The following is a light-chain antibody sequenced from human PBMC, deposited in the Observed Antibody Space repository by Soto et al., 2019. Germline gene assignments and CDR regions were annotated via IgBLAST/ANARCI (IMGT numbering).Light chain of an antibody. Sequence: DIQMTQSPSTLSASVGDRVTITCRASQSIGTWLAWYPQKPGKAPHLLIYDASSLESGFPSRFSGSGSGPEFTLTIRGLQPDDFATYYCQQYNIYSWTFGKGTKVEIK. CDR2: DAS. J-gene: IGKJ1*01. V-gene: IGKV1-5*01. CDR3: QQYNIYSWT. CDR1: QSIGTW.